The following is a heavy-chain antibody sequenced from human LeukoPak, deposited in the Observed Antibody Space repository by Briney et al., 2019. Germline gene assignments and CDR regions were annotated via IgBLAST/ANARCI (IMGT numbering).Heavy chain of an antibody. CDR2: IIPIFGTA. CDR3: ARGGSSTSYPPKNPQRPFDY. J-gene: IGHJ4*02. D-gene: IGHD2-2*01. CDR1: GGTFSSYA. V-gene: IGHV1-69*13. Sequence: GASVKVSCKASGGTFSSYAISWVRQAPGQGLEWMGGIIPIFGTANYAQKFQGRVTITADESTSTAYMELSSLRSEDTAVYYCARGGSSTSYPPKNPQRPFDYWGQGTLVTVSS.